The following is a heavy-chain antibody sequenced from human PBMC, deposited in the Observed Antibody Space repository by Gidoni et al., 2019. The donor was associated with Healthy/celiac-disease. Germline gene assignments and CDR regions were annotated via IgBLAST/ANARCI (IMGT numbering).Heavy chain of an antibody. CDR3: ARLRGYCSGGSCSYGMDV. CDR2: IYPGDSDT. Sequence: EVQLVQSGAEVKKPGESLKISCKGSGYSFTSYWIGWVRQMPGKGLEWMGIIYPGDSDTRYSPSFQGQVTISADKSISTAYLQWSSLKASDTAMYYCARLRGYCSGGSCSYGMDVWGQGTTVTVSS. D-gene: IGHD2-15*01. CDR1: GYSFTSYW. J-gene: IGHJ6*02. V-gene: IGHV5-51*03.